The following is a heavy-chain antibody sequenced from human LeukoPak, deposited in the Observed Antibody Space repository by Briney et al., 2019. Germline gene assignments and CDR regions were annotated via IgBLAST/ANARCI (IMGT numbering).Heavy chain of an antibody. J-gene: IGHJ4*02. Sequence: SETLSLTCTVSGGSISSSSYYWGWIRQPPGKGLEWIGSIYYSGSTYYNPSLKSRVTISVDTSKNQFSLKLSSVTAADTAVYYCARLATPPFYSGSCAEDYWGQGTLVTVSS. CDR3: ARLATPPFYSGSCAEDY. CDR1: GGSISSSSYY. V-gene: IGHV4-39*01. D-gene: IGHD1-26*01. CDR2: IYYSGST.